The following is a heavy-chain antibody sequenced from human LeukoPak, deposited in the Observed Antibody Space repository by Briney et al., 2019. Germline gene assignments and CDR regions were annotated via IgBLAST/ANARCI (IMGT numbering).Heavy chain of an antibody. CDR3: ARSVTYYDFWSDLGYYMDV. CDR1: GFTFSSYS. J-gene: IGHJ6*03. Sequence: GGSLRLSCAASGFTFSSYSMNWVRQAPGKGLEWVSSISSSSYIYYADSVKGRFTISRDNAKNSLYLQMNSLRAEDTAVYYCARSVTYYDFWSDLGYYMDVWGKGTTVTVSS. CDR2: ISSSSYI. V-gene: IGHV3-21*01. D-gene: IGHD3-3*01.